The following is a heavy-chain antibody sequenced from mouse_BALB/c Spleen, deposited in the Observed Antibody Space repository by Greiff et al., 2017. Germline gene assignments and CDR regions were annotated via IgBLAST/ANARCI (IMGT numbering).Heavy chain of an antibody. V-gene: IGHV3-6*02. D-gene: IGHD6-1*01. CDR1: GYSITSGYY. CDR2: ISYDGSN. CDR3: ASRSLYYAMDY. J-gene: IGHJ4*01. Sequence: VQLKQSGPGLVKPSQSLSLTCSVTGYSITSGYYWNWIRQFPGNKLEWMGYISYDGSNNYNPSLKNRISITRDTSKNQFFLKLNSVTTEDTATYYCASRSLYYAMDYWGQGTSVTVSS.